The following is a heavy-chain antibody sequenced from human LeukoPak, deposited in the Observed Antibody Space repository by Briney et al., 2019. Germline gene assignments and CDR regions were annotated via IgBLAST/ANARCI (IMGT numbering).Heavy chain of an antibody. J-gene: IGHJ4*02. CDR1: GYTFTGYY. CDR2: INPNSGGT. V-gene: IGHV1-2*02. CDR3: ARAKRITMVRGVEYYFDY. Sequence: ASVKVSCKASGYTFTGYYMHWVRQAPGQGLEWMGWINPNSGGTNYAQKLQGRVTMTTDTSTSTAYMELRSLRSDDTAVYYCARAKRITMVRGVEYYFDYWGQGTLVTVSS. D-gene: IGHD3-10*01.